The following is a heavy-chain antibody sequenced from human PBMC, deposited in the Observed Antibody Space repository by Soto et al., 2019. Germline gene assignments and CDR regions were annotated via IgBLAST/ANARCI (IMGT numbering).Heavy chain of an antibody. Sequence: QLQLQESGPGLVKPSETLSLTCTVSGGSISSTVYYWGWIRQPPGKGLEWIGSVYYRGNTYYNPSLRSRPTISVDTSKKQFSLKITSVTAADAADYYCALHCIELAAFDYWDQRTLVTVAS. D-gene: IGHD1-1*01. CDR3: ALHCIELAAFDY. CDR1: GGSISSTVYY. V-gene: IGHV4-39*01. CDR2: VYYRGNT. J-gene: IGHJ4*02.